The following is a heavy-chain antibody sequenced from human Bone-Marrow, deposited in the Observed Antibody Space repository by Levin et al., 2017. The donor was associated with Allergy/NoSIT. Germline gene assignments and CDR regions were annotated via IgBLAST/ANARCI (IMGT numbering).Heavy chain of an antibody. CDR1: GFTFSSYW. J-gene: IGHJ4*02. Sequence: GGSLRLSCAASGFTFSSYWMTWIRQAPGKGLEWVANIKEDGSDKNYVDSVKGRYIISRDNAKNSLCLQMNSLRAEDTAVYYCARAYGVHDFCGQGTLVTVSS. CDR3: ARAYGVHDF. CDR2: IKEDGSDK. D-gene: IGHD4-17*01. V-gene: IGHV3-7*04.